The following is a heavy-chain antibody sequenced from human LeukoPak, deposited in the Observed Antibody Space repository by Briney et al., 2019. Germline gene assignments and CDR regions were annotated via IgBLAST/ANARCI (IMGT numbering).Heavy chain of an antibody. CDR1: RFTFNDYY. D-gene: IGHD3-10*01. J-gene: IGHJ4*02. Sequence: GGSLRLSCAASRFTFNDYYMSWIRQTPGKGLEWVSCISNDGTTIYYADSVKGRFTISRDNAKNSPYLQMSSLRADDTAVYYCARGVGEPSYYFDSWGQGTIVAVSS. CDR3: ARGVGEPSYYFDS. CDR2: ISNDGTTI. V-gene: IGHV3-11*01.